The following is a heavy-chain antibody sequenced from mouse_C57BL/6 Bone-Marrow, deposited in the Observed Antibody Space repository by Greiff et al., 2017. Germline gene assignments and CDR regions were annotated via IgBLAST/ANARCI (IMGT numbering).Heavy chain of an antibody. V-gene: IGHV1-78*01. D-gene: IGHD1-1*01. J-gene: IGHJ4*01. CDR2: IYPRDGST. Sequence: QVQLKESDAELVKPGASVKISCKVSGYTFTDHTIHWMKQRPEQGLEWIGYIYPRDGSTKYNEKFKGKATLTADKSSSTAYMQLNSLTSEDSAVYFCARRPYYYGSSLDAMDYWGQGTSVTVSS. CDR3: ARRPYYYGSSLDAMDY. CDR1: GYTFTDHT.